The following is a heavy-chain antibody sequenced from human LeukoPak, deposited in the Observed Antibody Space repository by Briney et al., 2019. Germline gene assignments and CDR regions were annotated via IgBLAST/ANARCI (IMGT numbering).Heavy chain of an antibody. CDR1: GGSISSYY. V-gene: IGHV4-59*05. D-gene: IGHD6-13*01. CDR2: IYYSGST. CDR3: ARHPYSSSWYYIDY. Sequence: SETLSLTCTVSGGSISSYYWSWIRQPPGKGLEWIGSIYYSGSTYYNPSLKSRVTISVDTSKNQFSLKLSSVTAADTAVYYCARHPYSSSWYYIDYWGQGTLVTVSS. J-gene: IGHJ4*02.